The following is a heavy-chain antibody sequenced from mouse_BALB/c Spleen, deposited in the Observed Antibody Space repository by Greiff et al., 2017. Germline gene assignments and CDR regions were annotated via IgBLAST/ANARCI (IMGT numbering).Heavy chain of an antibody. J-gene: IGHJ4*01. CDR2: IYPGNSDT. Sequence: EVQLQESGTVLARPGASVKMSCKASGYTFTSYWMHWVKQRPGQGLEWIGAIYPGNSDTSYNQKFKGKAKLTAVTSTSTAYMELSSLTNEDSAVYYCTRSPYRYDGTGYAMDYWGQGTSVTVSS. V-gene: IGHV1-5*01. D-gene: IGHD2-14*01. CDR1: GYTFTSYW. CDR3: TRSPYRYDGTGYAMDY.